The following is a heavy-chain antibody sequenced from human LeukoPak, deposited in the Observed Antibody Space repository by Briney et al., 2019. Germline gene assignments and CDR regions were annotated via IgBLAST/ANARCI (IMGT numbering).Heavy chain of an antibody. J-gene: IGHJ4*02. CDR3: ARVYPEYYYDSSGYSYYFDY. CDR1: GFTVSSNY. Sequence: GGSLRLSYAASGFTVSSNYMSWVHQAPGKGLEWVSVIYSGGSTYYADSVKGRFTISRDNSKNTLYLQMNSLRAEDTAVYYCARVYPEYYYDSSGYSYYFDYWGQGTLVTVSS. D-gene: IGHD3-22*01. CDR2: IYSGGST. V-gene: IGHV3-53*01.